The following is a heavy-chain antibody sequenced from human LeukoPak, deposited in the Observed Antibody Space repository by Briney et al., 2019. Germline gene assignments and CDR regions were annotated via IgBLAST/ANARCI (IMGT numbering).Heavy chain of an antibody. Sequence: SETLSLTCTVSGGSISSYYWSWIRQPPGEGLEWIGYIYYSGSTNYNPSLKSRVTISVDTSKNQFSPKLSSVTAADTAVYYCARDTYCSGGSCYGVPWFDPWGQGTLVTVSS. CDR3: ARDTYCSGGSCYGVPWFDP. V-gene: IGHV4-59*01. D-gene: IGHD2-15*01. J-gene: IGHJ5*02. CDR1: GGSISSYY. CDR2: IYYSGST.